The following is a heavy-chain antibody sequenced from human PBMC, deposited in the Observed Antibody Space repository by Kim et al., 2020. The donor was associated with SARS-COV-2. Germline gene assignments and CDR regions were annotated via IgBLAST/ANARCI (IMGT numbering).Heavy chain of an antibody. CDR3: AREIVVDGYFYF. D-gene: IGHD3-22*01. J-gene: IGHJ1*01. CDR2: ISNSSRTI. Sequence: GGSLRLSCAASGFTLSSYSINWVRQAPGKGLEWVAYISNSSRTIYYADSVKGRFTISRDNAKNSLYLQMNSLRADDTAVYYCAREIVVDGYFYFWVQG. CDR1: GFTLSSYS. V-gene: IGHV3-48*01.